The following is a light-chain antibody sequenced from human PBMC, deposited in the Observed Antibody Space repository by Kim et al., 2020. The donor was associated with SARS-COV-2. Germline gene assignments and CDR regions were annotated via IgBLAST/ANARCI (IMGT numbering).Light chain of an antibody. Sequence: DIQMTQSPSSLSASVGDRVTITCRPSQDISNYLAWFQLKPGKAPKLLIYAASALQPGVPSRFSGSGSGTDFTLTVTSLQPEDVATYYCQKCDSAPWTFGQGTKVEIK. J-gene: IGKJ1*01. V-gene: IGKV1-27*01. CDR2: AAS. CDR1: QDISNY. CDR3: QKCDSAPWT.